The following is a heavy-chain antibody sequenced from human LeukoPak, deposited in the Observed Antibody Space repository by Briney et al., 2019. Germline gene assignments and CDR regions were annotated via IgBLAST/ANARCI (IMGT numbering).Heavy chain of an antibody. CDR3: ARGVIWGSPDY. D-gene: IGHD3-16*01. V-gene: IGHV4-34*01. CDR2: INHSGST. Sequence: SETLSVTCAVYGGSFSGYYWSWIRQPPGKGLEWIGEINHSGSTNYNPSLKSRVTISVDTSKNQFSLKLSSVTAADTAVYYCARGVIWGSPDYWGQGTLVTVSS. J-gene: IGHJ4*02. CDR1: GGSFSGYY.